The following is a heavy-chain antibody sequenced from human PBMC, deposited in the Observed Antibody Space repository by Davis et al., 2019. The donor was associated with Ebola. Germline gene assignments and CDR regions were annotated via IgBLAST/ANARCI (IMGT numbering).Heavy chain of an antibody. CDR3: ARGILRYFDWLSPGPYYYYGMDV. Sequence: SETLSLTCTVSGGSISSYYWSWIRQPPGKGLEWIGYIYYSGSTNYNPSLKSRVTISVDTSKNQFSLKLSSVTAADTAVYYCARGILRYFDWLSPGPYYYYGMDVWGQGTTVTVSS. D-gene: IGHD3-9*01. CDR2: IYYSGST. V-gene: IGHV4-59*01. CDR1: GGSISSYY. J-gene: IGHJ6*02.